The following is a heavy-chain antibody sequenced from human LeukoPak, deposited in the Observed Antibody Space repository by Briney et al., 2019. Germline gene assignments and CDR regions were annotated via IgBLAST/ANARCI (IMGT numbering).Heavy chain of an antibody. J-gene: IGHJ4*02. CDR2: IYYSGIT. V-gene: IGHV4-39*01. D-gene: IGHD6-19*01. CDR1: GGSISSSSYY. Sequence: PSETLSLTCSVSGGSISSSSYYWGWIRQPPGKGLEWIGSIYYSGITYYNPSLKSRVTISVDTSKNQFSLKLSSVTAADTAVYYCARLSVSSGWDLDYWGQGTLVTVSS. CDR3: ARLSVSSGWDLDY.